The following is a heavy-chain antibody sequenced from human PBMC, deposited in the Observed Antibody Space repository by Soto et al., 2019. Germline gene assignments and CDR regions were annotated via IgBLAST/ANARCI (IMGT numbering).Heavy chain of an antibody. V-gene: IGHV5-51*01. CDR1: GYSSTSYW. CDR3: ASSPRGYCSSTSCRELGNYYGMDV. D-gene: IGHD2-2*01. J-gene: IGHJ6*02. CDR2: IYPGDSDT. Sequence: PGESLKISCKGSGYSSTSYWIGCVRQMPGKGLEWMGIIYPGDSDTRYSPSFQGHVTISADKSISTAYLQWSSLKASDTAMYYCASSPRGYCSSTSCRELGNYYGMDVWGQGTTVTVSS.